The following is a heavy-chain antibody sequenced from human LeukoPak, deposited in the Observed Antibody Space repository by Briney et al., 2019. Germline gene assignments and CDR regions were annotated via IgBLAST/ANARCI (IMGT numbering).Heavy chain of an antibody. D-gene: IGHD6-19*01. CDR1: GFTFSTYS. V-gene: IGHV3-21*01. J-gene: IGHJ2*01. CDR3: ARAVAVAGTDWYFDL. Sequence: GGSLRLSCAASGFTFSTYSMDWVRQAPGKGLEWVSSISSSGAYIYLADSLKGRFTISRDNAKNSLYLQMNSLRAEDTAVYYCARAVAVAGTDWYFDLWGRGTLVTVSS. CDR2: ISSSGAYI.